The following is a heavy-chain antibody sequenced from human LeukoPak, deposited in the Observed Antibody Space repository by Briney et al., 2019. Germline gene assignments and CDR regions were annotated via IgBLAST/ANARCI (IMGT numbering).Heavy chain of an antibody. CDR2: ISYDGSNK. Sequence: GGSLRLSCAASGFTFSSYGMHWVRQAPGKGLEWVAVISYDGSNKYYADSVKGRFTISRDNSKNTLYLQMNSLRAEDTAVYYCARDLASSSSYPFDHWGQGILVTVSS. CDR3: ARDLASSSSYPFDH. J-gene: IGHJ4*02. CDR1: GFTFSSYG. V-gene: IGHV3-30*03. D-gene: IGHD6-13*01.